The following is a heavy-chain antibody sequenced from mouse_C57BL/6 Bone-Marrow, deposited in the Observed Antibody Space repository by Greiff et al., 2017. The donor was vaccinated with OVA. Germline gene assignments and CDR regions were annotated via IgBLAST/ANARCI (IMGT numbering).Heavy chain of an antibody. V-gene: IGHV3-6*01. D-gene: IGHD1-1*01. CDR3: ARGSYYYGSSYYFDY. J-gene: IGHJ2*01. Sequence: EVQRVESGPGLVKPSQSLSLTCSVTGYSITRGYYWNWIRQFPGNKLEWIGYISSDGSNNYNPSLKNRISITRDTSKNQFFLKLNSVTTEDTATYYCARGSYYYGSSYYFDYWGQGTTLTVSA. CDR1: GYSITRGYY. CDR2: ISSDGSN.